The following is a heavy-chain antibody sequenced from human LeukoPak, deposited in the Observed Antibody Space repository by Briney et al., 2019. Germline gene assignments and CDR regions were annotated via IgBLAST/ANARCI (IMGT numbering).Heavy chain of an antibody. Sequence: PGGSLRLSCAASGFTFSSYGMHWVRQAPGKGLEWVAFIRYDGGDKYYADSVRGRFTISRDNSKNTLYLQMNSLRTEDTAVYYCQGGNSGYDLLGYFDYWGQGTLVTVSS. CDR1: GFTFSSYG. D-gene: IGHD5-12*01. J-gene: IGHJ4*02. CDR2: IRYDGGDK. CDR3: QGGNSGYDLLGYFDY. V-gene: IGHV3-30*02.